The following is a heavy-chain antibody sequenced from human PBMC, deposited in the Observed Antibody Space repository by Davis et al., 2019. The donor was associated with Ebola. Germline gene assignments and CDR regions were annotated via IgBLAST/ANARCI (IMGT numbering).Heavy chain of an antibody. Sequence: GESLKISCAASGFTFSSHAMSWVRQAPGKGLEWVSAFSGSGGSTYYADSVKGRFTIPRDNSKNTLYLQMNSQRAEDTAVYYCAKDSLAAAAGTPALYYYYGMDVWGQGTTVTVSS. D-gene: IGHD6-13*01. CDR1: GFTFSSHA. V-gene: IGHV3-23*01. CDR3: AKDSLAAAAGTPALYYYYGMDV. J-gene: IGHJ6*02. CDR2: FSGSGGST.